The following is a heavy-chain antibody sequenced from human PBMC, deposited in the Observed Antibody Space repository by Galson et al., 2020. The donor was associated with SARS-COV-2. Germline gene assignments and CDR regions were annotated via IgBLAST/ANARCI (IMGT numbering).Heavy chain of an antibody. D-gene: IGHD1-26*01. CDR3: ARHGGTVESNSGSSFAPFDP. CDR1: GYSFTNYW. J-gene: IGHJ3*01. V-gene: IGHV5-51*01. CDR2: IYPGDSDT. Sequence: GESLKISCKGSGYSFTNYWIAWVRQMPGKGLEWMGIIYPGDSDTRYSPSFQAQVTISADKSINTAYLQWSSLKASDTALYYRARHGGTVESNSGSSFAPFDPWGQGSMVTVSS.